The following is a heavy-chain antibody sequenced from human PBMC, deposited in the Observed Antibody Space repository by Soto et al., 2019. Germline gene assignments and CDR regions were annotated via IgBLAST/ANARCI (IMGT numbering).Heavy chain of an antibody. CDR2: IYYSGST. CDR3: AVQPTAGFYYDQGSYYYYYAMAV. Sequence: PSGTLSLTCSVSGGSISSGDYYWNWIRQPPGKGLEWIGHIYYSGSTYYNSSLKSRVTISLDTSKNQFSLKLSSVTAADTAVYNCAVQPTAGFYYDQGSYYYYYAMAVGAKGTTVTVSS. J-gene: IGHJ6*04. D-gene: IGHD3-16*01. CDR1: GGSISSGDYY. V-gene: IGHV4-30-4*01.